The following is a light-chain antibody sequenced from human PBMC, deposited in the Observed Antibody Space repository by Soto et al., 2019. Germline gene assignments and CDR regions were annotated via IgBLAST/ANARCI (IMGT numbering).Light chain of an antibody. Sequence: EIVLTQSPGTLSLSPGERATLSCRASQSVSNNYLAWYQQKPGQAPRLLIYGASNRATGIPDRFSGSGSGTDFTLTISRLEPDDFALYFCQQYGGSPITFGLGTKVDI. V-gene: IGKV3-20*01. J-gene: IGKJ1*01. CDR2: GAS. CDR1: QSVSNNY. CDR3: QQYGGSPIT.